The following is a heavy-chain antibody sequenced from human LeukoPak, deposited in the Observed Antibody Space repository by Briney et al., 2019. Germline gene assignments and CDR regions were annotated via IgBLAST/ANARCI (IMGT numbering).Heavy chain of an antibody. J-gene: IGHJ4*02. V-gene: IGHV3-30*14. D-gene: IGHD1-7*01. CDR1: GFLFSSYA. Sequence: GGSLRLSCAASGFLFSSYAMHWVRQSRGKFLHWVAVISNDATIQYYADSVTGRFTISRDNSKTTLYLQMNRLRVEDTAVYYCARDHWNYHAFDYWGQGTLVTVSS. CDR3: ARDHWNYHAFDY. CDR2: ISNDATIQ.